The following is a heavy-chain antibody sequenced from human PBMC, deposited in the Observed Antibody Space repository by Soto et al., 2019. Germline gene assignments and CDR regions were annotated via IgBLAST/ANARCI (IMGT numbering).Heavy chain of an antibody. CDR2: ISGSGGST. CDR1: GFTFSSYA. CDR3: AKAIYYDSSGYPILEVSSSHYYGMDV. D-gene: IGHD3-22*01. J-gene: IGHJ6*02. Sequence: GGSLRLSCAASGFTFSSYAMSWVRQAPGKGLEWVSAISGSGGSTYYADYVKGRSTISRDNSKNTLYLQMNSLRAEDTAVYYCAKAIYYDSSGYPILEVSSSHYYGMDVWGQGTTVTVSS. V-gene: IGHV3-23*01.